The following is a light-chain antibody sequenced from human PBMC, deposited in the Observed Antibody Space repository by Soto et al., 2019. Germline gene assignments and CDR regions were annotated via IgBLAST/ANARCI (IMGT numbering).Light chain of an antibody. Sequence: QSALTQPPSASGSPGQSVTISCTGTSSDIGGYNYVSWYQQHPGKAPKLMIFEVSKLPSGVPDRFSGSKSGNTASLTVPGLQAEDEADYYCSSFAGSNNFGVFGTGTKLTVL. J-gene: IGLJ1*01. CDR1: SSDIGGYNY. CDR2: EVS. CDR3: SSFAGSNNFGV. V-gene: IGLV2-8*01.